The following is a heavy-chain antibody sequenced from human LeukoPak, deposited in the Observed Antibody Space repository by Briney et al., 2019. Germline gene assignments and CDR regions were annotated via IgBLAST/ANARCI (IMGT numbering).Heavy chain of an antibody. CDR3: ANYGSGLAGWFDP. CDR2: IKQDGSEK. V-gene: IGHV3-7*01. J-gene: IGHJ5*02. Sequence: PGGSLRLSCAASGFTFSSYWMSWVRQAPGKGLEWVANIKQDGSEKYYVDSVKGRFTISRDNAKNSLYLQMNRLRAEDTAVYYCANYGSGLAGWFDPWGQGTLVTVSS. D-gene: IGHD3-10*01. CDR1: GFTFSSYW.